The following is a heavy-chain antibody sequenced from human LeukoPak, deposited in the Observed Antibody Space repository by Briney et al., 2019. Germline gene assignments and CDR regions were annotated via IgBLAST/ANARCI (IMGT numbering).Heavy chain of an antibody. J-gene: IGHJ5*02. Sequence: SGPTLVNPTQTLTLTCTFSGFSLSTGGVGVGWIRQPPGKALEWLALIYWDDNKRYIPSLKSRLTITKDTSKNQVVLTMTNMDPVDTATYYCAQYSSTYSWFDPWGQGTLVTVSS. CDR3: AQYSSTYSWFDP. CDR2: IYWDDNK. V-gene: IGHV2-5*02. CDR1: GFSLSTGGVG. D-gene: IGHD6-13*01.